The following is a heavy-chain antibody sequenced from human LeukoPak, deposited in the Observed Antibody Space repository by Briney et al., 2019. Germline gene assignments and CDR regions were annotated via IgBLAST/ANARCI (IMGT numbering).Heavy chain of an antibody. Sequence: GRSLRLSCAASGFNFSSYGMHWVRQAPGKGLEWVAVIWYDGSNKYYADSVKGRFTISRDNSKNTLYLQMNSLRAEDTAVYYCAHLGYCSSTSCSSTLLDAFDIWGQGTMVTVSS. J-gene: IGHJ3*02. CDR2: IWYDGSNK. D-gene: IGHD2-2*01. CDR3: AHLGYCSSTSCSSTLLDAFDI. V-gene: IGHV3-33*01. CDR1: GFNFSSYG.